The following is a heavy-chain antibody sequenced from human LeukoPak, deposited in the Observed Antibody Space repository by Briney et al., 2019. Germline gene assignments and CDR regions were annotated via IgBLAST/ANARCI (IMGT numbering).Heavy chain of an antibody. CDR2: IYYSGST. CDR1: GGSISSSSYY. Sequence: SETLSLTCTVSGGSISSSSYYWGWIRQPPGKGLEWIGSIYYSGSTYYNPSLKSRVTISVDTSKNQFSLKLSSVTAADTAVYYCARHRTGNGNWFDPWGQGTLVTVSS. V-gene: IGHV4-39*01. D-gene: IGHD4-17*01. J-gene: IGHJ5*02. CDR3: ARHRTGNGNWFDP.